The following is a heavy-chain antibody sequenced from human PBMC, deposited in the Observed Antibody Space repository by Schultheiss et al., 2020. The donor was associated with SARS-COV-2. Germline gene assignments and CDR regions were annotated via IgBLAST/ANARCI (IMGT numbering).Heavy chain of an antibody. CDR1: GFTFSSYA. CDR2: ISYDGSNK. D-gene: IGHD5-12*01. Sequence: GGSLRLSCAASGFTFSSYAMHWVRQAPGKGLEWVAVISYDGSNKYYADSVKGRFTISRDNSKNTLYLQMNSLRAEDTAVYYCARDYSGYDYGLGYYYYMDVWGKGTTVTVSS. V-gene: IGHV3-30*04. CDR3: ARDYSGYDYGLGYYYYMDV. J-gene: IGHJ6*03.